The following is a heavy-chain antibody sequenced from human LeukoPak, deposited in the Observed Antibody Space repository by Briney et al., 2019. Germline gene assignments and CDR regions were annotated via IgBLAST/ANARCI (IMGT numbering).Heavy chain of an antibody. D-gene: IGHD3-22*01. CDR3: ARGNSLYYYDTSSGAGLDY. CDR2: IYYSGST. Sequence: SETLSLTCTVSGGSISSSSYYWGWIRQPPGKGLEWIGSIYYSGSTYYNPSLKSRVTISVDTSKNQFSLKLSSVTAADTAVYYCARGNSLYYYDTSSGAGLDYWGQGTLVTVSS. J-gene: IGHJ4*02. V-gene: IGHV4-39*01. CDR1: GGSISSSSYY.